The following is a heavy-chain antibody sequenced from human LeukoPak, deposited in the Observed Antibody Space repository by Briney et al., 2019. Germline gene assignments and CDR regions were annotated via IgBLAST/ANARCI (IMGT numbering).Heavy chain of an antibody. D-gene: IGHD1-20*01. V-gene: IGHV3-21*04. J-gene: IGHJ4*02. CDR2: ISSSSSYI. CDR1: GFTFSSYS. Sequence: KPGGSLRLSCAAAGFTFSSYSMNWVRQAPGKGLEWVSSISSSSSYIYYADSVKGRFTISRDNSKNTLYLQMNSLRAEDTAVYYCAKDPRYNWNDVLWGQGTLVTVSS. CDR3: AKDPRYNWNDVL.